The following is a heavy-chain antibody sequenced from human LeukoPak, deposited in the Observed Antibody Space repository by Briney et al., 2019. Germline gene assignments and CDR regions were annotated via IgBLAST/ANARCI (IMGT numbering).Heavy chain of an antibody. CDR1: GFTFSSYS. J-gene: IGHJ6*03. V-gene: IGHV3-48*02. CDR2: ISSSSSTI. CDR3: ARDSSGWRYYYYYMDV. D-gene: IGHD6-19*01. Sequence: GGSLRLSCAASGFTFSSYSMNWVRQAPGKGLEWVSYISSSSSTIYYADSVKGRFTISRDNAKNSLYLQMNSLRDEDTAVYYCARDSSGWRYYYYYMDVWGKGTTVTVSS.